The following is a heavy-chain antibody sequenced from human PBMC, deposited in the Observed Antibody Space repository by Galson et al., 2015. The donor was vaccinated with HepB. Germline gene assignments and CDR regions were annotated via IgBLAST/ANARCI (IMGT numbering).Heavy chain of an antibody. V-gene: IGHV1-18*01. Sequence: SVKVSCKASHYTFISYGISWVRQAPGQGFEWMGWISAYNGNTNYAQNFQGRVSMTTDTSTNTAYMELRSLRSDDTAVYYCTRFTYYHDSSGYPNLDLYYWGQGTLVTVSS. D-gene: IGHD3-22*01. CDR3: TRFTYYHDSSGYPNLDLYY. J-gene: IGHJ4*02. CDR1: HYTFISYG. CDR2: ISAYNGNT.